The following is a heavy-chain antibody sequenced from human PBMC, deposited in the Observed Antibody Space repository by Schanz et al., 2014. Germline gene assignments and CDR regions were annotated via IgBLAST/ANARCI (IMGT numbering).Heavy chain of an antibody. D-gene: IGHD2-21*01. J-gene: IGHJ5*02. CDR2: IYYDGGLR. CDR1: GFTFSNYG. V-gene: IGHV3-33*06. CDR3: TKWANEGGGGYCHFAP. Sequence: QVQLVESGGGVVQPGGSLRLSCAASGFTFSNYGIHWVRQAPGKGLEWVAVIYYDGGLRFFADSVRGRVTISRDNSNNMVYLQMNSLRAEDTAIYYCTKWANEGGGGYCHFAPWGQGTLVTVSS.